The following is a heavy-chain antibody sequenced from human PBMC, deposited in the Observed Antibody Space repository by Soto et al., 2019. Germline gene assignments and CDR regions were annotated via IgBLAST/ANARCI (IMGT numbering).Heavy chain of an antibody. CDR3: ARTHWVSGTEY. V-gene: IGHV4-4*07. D-gene: IGHD6-19*01. CDR2: VYNSGNT. CDR1: GGSMTGYF. J-gene: IGHJ4*02. Sequence: QVQLQESGPGLVKPSETLSLTCTVSGGSMTGYFWTWIRQSAGKGLEWIGHVYNSGNTDYNPSLASLTTMAVDTSKREFSLKVKSVTAADTAVYYCARTHWVSGTEYWGQGTLVTVSS.